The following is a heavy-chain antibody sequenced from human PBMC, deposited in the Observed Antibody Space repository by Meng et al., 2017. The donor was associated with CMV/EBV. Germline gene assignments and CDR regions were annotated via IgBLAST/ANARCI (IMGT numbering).Heavy chain of an antibody. CDR3: AREGHSNSRGLDF. J-gene: IGHJ4*02. CDR2: TSYDGKTN. D-gene: IGHD4-11*01. V-gene: IGHV3-30*04. Sequence: GESLKISCTASGFTFSNCAVYWVRQAPGKGLEWVAVTSYDGKTNFYADSVKGRFTLSRDNSKNTLYLQMGRLRVVDTAVYYCAREGHSNSRGLDFWGQGTLVTVSS. CDR1: GFTFSNCA.